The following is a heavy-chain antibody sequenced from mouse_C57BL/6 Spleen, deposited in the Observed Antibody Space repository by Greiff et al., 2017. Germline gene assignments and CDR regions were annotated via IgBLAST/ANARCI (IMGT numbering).Heavy chain of an antibody. CDR1: GYSITSGYY. J-gene: IGHJ1*03. D-gene: IGHD1-1*01. CDR3: ARERGVHYGSSWYFDV. V-gene: IGHV3-6*01. CDR2: ISYDGSN. Sequence: EVKLLESGPGLVKPSQSLSLTCSVTGYSITSGYYWNWIRQFPGNKLEWMGYISYDGSNNYNPSLKNRISITRDTSKNQFFLKLNSVTTEDTATYYCARERGVHYGSSWYFDVWGTGTTVTVSS.